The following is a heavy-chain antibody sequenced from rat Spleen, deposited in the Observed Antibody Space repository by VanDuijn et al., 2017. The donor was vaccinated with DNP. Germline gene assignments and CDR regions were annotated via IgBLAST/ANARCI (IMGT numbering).Heavy chain of an antibody. Sequence: EVQLVESGGGLVQPGRSMKLSCAASGFTFSNYYMAWVRQAPTKGLEWVASISTGGGNTYYRDSVKGRFTISRDNAKSTLYLQMNSLQPEDTGTYYCARQTIAARSFDYWGQGFMVTVSS. CDR1: GFTFSNYY. V-gene: IGHV5-25*01. D-gene: IGHD1-2*01. CDR2: ISTGGGNT. J-gene: IGHJ2*01. CDR3: ARQTIAARSFDY.